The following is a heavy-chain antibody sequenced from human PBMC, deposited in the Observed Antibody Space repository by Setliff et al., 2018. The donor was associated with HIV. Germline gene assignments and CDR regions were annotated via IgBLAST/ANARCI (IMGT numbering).Heavy chain of an antibody. V-gene: IGHV4-34*01. CDR3: ARHDCGGDCSINWFDP. D-gene: IGHD2-21*02. CDR1: GGSISDYN. Sequence: SETLSLTCAVYGGSISDYNWRWIRQSPGKGLEWIGEITHNGSMNYNLSLKSRVTISVDTSKNQFSLKLNSVTAADTAMYYCARHDCGGDCSINWFDPWGQGTLVTVSS. J-gene: IGHJ5*02. CDR2: ITHNGSM.